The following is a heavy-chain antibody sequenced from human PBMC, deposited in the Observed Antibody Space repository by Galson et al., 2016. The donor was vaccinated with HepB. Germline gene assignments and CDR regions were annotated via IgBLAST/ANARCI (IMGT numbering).Heavy chain of an antibody. CDR2: IYPGDSDT. D-gene: IGHD3-22*01. V-gene: IGHV5-51*01. Sequence: QSGAEVKKPGESLKISCEGSGYSFTSYWIGWVRQMPGKGLEWMGTIYPGDSDTRYSPSSQGQVTISADKSISAAYLQWNSLKASDTAIYYCARHDYDSSGYNWFDPWGQGTLVTVSS. CDR3: ARHDYDSSGYNWFDP. J-gene: IGHJ5*02. CDR1: GYSFTSYW.